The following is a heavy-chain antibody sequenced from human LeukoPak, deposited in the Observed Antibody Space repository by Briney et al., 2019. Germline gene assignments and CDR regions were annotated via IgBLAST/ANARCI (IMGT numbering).Heavy chain of an antibody. CDR1: GFTFSSYG. D-gene: IGHD3-10*01. J-gene: IGHJ4*02. V-gene: IGHV3-30*03. Sequence: GRSLRLSCAASGFTFSSYGMHWVRQAPGKGLEWVAVISYDGSNKYYADSVKGRFTISRDNSKNTLYLQMNSLRAEDTAVYYCARSGSGSYCYFDYWGQGAQVTVSS. CDR2: ISYDGSNK. CDR3: ARSGSGSYCYFDY.